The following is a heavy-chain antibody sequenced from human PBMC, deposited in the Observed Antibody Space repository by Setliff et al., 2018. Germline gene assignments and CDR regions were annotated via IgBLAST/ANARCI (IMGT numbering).Heavy chain of an antibody. CDR1: GGPITSGNNY. Sequence: PSETLSLTCTVSGGPITSGNNYWSWIRQPAGKGLEWIGRIYSLGSATYNPTLKGRVTIPLDRSENEFSLNLTSVTAADTAVYFCAREPSPSDALDIWGQGTMVTVSS. CDR2: IYSLGSA. V-gene: IGHV4-61*02. CDR3: AREPSPSDALDI. J-gene: IGHJ3*02.